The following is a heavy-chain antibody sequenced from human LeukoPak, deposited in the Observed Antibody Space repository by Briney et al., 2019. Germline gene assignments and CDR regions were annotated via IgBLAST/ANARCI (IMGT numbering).Heavy chain of an antibody. Sequence: SETLSLTCTISGGSISSHYWSWIRQPPGKGLEWIAYLFDSVNTKDNPSLQSRLTLSADTSKNQFSLRLSSVTAADTAVYYCATIKRGSIFGYFDFWGQGIKVTVSS. CDR3: ATIKRGSIFGYFDF. D-gene: IGHD5-18*01. CDR1: GGSISSHY. CDR2: LFDSVNT. V-gene: IGHV4-59*11. J-gene: IGHJ4*02.